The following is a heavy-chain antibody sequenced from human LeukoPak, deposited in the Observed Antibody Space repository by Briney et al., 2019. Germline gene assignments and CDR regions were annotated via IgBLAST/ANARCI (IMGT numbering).Heavy chain of an antibody. CDR3: ARDTFQPGLIDS. D-gene: IGHD2-2*01. CDR1: GFTFSRFA. V-gene: IGHV3-21*05. Sequence: GGSLRLSCAASGFTFSRFAMNWVRQAPGKGLEWISYINTDSSDIHYADSVKGRFTISRDNARNALFLQLSSLRAEDSAVYYCARDTFQPGLIDSWGQGTLVTVSS. J-gene: IGHJ4*02. CDR2: INTDSSDI.